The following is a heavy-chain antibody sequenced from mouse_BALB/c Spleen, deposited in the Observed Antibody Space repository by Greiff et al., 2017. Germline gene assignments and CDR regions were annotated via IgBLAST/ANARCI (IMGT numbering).Heavy chain of an antibody. CDR2: INPGSGGT. J-gene: IGHJ3*01. V-gene: IGHV1-54*03. D-gene: IGHD1-2*01. CDR1: GYAFTNYL. CDR3: ARSGFTTATYFAY. Sequence: QVHVKQSGAELVRPGTSVKVSCKASGYAFTNYLIEWVKQRPGQGLEWIGVINPGSGGTNYNEKFKGKATLTADKSSSTAYMQLSSLTSDDSAVYFCARSGFTTATYFAYWGQGTLVTVSA.